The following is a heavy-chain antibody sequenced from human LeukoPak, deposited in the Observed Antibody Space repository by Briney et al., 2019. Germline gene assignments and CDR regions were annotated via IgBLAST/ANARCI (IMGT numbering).Heavy chain of an antibody. D-gene: IGHD3-3*01. Sequence: GGSLRFSGAASGFTFSIYAMNWVRQAPGKVLEWVSSISANDGETHYADSVKGRFTISRDNSKNTLYLQINNPRVEDTAVYYCAKRYYDFPLDYWGQGTLVTVSS. CDR3: AKRYYDFPLDY. CDR1: GFTFSIYA. J-gene: IGHJ4*02. CDR2: ISANDGET. V-gene: IGHV3-23*01.